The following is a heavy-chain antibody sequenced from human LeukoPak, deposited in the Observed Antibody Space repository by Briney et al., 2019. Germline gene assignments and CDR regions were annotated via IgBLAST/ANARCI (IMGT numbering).Heavy chain of an antibody. CDR3: ASSGGTYDFWGGWGDYFDY. CDR2: INPNSGGT. D-gene: IGHD3-3*01. V-gene: IGHV1-2*02. CDR1: GYTFTSYD. J-gene: IGHJ4*02. Sequence: ASVKVSCKASGYTFTSYDINWVRQATGQGLEWMGWINPNSGGTNYAQKFQGRVTMTRDTSISTAYMELSRLRSDDTAVYYCASSGGTYDFWGGWGDYFDYWGQGTLVTVSS.